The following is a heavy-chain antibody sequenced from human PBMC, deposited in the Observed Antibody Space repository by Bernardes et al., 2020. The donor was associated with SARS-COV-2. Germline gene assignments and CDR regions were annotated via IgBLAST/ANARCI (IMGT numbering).Heavy chain of an antibody. J-gene: IGHJ4*02. CDR2: ISPDGRTP. V-gene: IGHV3-74*01. Sequence: GGSLRLSCAVSGFTFSSYWMHWVRQAPGKGLVWVSRISPDGRTPTYADSVKGRFTISRDNAKNTLYLQMNSLGVEDTAVYFCVRGPSDGHGRFEYWGQGTLGTISS. CDR1: GFTFSSYW. CDR3: VRGPSDGHGRFEY.